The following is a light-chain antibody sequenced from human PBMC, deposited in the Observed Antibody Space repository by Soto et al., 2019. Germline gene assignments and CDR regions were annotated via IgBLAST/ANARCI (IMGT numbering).Light chain of an antibody. CDR2: DAS. CDR3: QQYYDWPIT. CDR1: QSLNSN. J-gene: IGKJ5*01. Sequence: PGEIATVSCRASQSLNSNLAWYQQKPGQAPRLLIYDASTRATGIPARFSGSGSGTEFTLTISSLQSEDFAVYYCQQYYDWPITFGQGTRLEIK. V-gene: IGKV3-15*01.